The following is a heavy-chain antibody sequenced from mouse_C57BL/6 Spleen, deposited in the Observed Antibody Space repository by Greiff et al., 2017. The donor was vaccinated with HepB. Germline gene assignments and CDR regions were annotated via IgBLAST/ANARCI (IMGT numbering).Heavy chain of an antibody. CDR3: ARASNYEGDWFAY. CDR2: ISDGGSYT. V-gene: IGHV5-4*01. D-gene: IGHD2-5*01. CDR1: GFTFSSYA. J-gene: IGHJ3*01. Sequence: EVQLVESGGGLVKPGGSLKLSCAASGFTFSSYAMSWVRQTPEKRLEWVATISDGGSYTYYPDNVKGRFTISRDNAKNNLYLQMSHLKSEETAMYYCARASNYEGDWFAYWGQGTLVTVSA.